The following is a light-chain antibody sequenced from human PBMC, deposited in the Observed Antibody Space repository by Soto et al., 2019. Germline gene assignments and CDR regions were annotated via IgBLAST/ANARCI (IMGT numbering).Light chain of an antibody. CDR1: QSVSSY. V-gene: IGKV3-11*01. CDR2: DAS. CDR3: QQRSNCPLT. Sequence: EIVLTQSPATLSLSPGERATLSCRASQSVSSYLAWYQQKPGQAPRLLIHDASNRASGIPARFSGSGSGTDFPLTISSLEPEDFAVYYRQQRSNCPLTFGGGTKVEIK. J-gene: IGKJ4*01.